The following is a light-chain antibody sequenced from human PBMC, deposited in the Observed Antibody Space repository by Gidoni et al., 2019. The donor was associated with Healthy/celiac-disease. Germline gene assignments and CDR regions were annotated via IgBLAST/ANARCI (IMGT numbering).Light chain of an antibody. CDR3: QQRSNWPPENT. CDR1: QSVSSY. V-gene: IGKV3-11*01. J-gene: IGKJ5*01. Sequence: EIVLTQSPATLSLSPGERATLSCWASQSVSSYLAWYQQKPGQAPRLLIYDASNRATGIPARFSGSGSGTDFTLTISSLEPEDFAVYYCQQRSNWPPENTFGQGTRLEIK. CDR2: DAS.